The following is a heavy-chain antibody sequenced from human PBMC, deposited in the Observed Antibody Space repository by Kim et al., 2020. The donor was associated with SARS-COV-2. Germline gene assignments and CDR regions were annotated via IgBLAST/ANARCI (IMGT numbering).Heavy chain of an antibody. Sequence: GGSLRLSCVASGFTFGRYGMHWVRQAPGKGLEWVTFMSYDGSHNYYADSVKGRFTISRDNSKSTLFLQMNSLRAEDTAMYYCAKDIYGSGSYTWGYFDYWGQGTLVTVSS. CDR3: AKDIYGSGSYTWGYFDY. CDR1: GFTFGRYG. D-gene: IGHD3-10*01. CDR2: MSYDGSHN. J-gene: IGHJ4*02. V-gene: IGHV3-30*18.